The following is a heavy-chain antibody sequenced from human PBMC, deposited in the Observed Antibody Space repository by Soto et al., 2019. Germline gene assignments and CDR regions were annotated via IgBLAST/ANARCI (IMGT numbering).Heavy chain of an antibody. D-gene: IGHD1-26*01. J-gene: IGHJ4*01. Sequence: LSLTCTVSGGSISSYYWSWIRQPPGKGLEWIGYIYYSGSTNYNPSLKSRVTISVDTSKNQFSLKLSSVTAADTAVYYCARRYGSATDYWGHGTLVTVSS. CDR2: IYYSGST. CDR1: GGSISSYY. CDR3: ARRYGSATDY. V-gene: IGHV4-59*01.